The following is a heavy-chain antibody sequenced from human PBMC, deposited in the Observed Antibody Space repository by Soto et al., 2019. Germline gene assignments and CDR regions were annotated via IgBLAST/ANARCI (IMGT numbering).Heavy chain of an antibody. Sequence: SVNLYCKASGGTFSSYTISLVRQAPGQGLEWMGRIIPILGIANYAQKFQGRVTITADKSTSTAYMELSSLRSEDTAVYYCEREAAARGFAPWGQGTLVTVSS. V-gene: IGHV1-69*04. CDR3: EREAAARGFAP. D-gene: IGHD6-13*01. CDR2: IIPILGIA. CDR1: GGTFSSYT. J-gene: IGHJ5*02.